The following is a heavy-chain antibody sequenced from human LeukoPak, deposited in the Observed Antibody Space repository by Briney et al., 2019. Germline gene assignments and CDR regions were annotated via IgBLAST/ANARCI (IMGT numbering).Heavy chain of an antibody. D-gene: IGHD4/OR15-4a*01. J-gene: IGHJ4*02. V-gene: IGHV3-53*01. CDR2: IYSDNT. CDR1: GFTVSSNS. CDR3: ARRAGAYSHPYDY. Sequence: GGSLRLSCTVSGFTVSSNSMSWVRQAPGKGLEWVSFIYSDNTHYSDSVKGRFTISTDNSKNTLYLQMNSLRAEDTAVYYCARRAGAYSHPYDYWGQGTLVTVSS.